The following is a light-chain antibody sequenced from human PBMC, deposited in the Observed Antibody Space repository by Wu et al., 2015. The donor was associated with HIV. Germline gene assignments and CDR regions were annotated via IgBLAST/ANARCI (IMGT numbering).Light chain of an antibody. Sequence: EIVLTQSPGTLSLSPGERATLSCRASQSFTSNLAWYQQKPGQAPRLLIYDASTRATGIPARFSGSGSGTEFTLTISSLQSEDFAVYYCQQYINWPPQVTFGQGTRLEIK. V-gene: IGKV3-15*01. CDR1: QSFTSN. J-gene: IGKJ5*01. CDR2: DAS. CDR3: QQYINWPPQVT.